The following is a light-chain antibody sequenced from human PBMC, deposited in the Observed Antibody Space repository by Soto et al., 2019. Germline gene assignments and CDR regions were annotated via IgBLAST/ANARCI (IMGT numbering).Light chain of an antibody. CDR3: CSYAGSSKGV. CDR1: SSDVGSYNL. Sequence: QSALTQPASVSGSPGQSITISCTGTSSDVGSYNLVSWYQQHPGEAPKLMIYEGSKRPSGVSNRFSGSKSGNTASLTISGLQAEDEADYYCCSYAGSSKGVFGTGTKLTVL. V-gene: IGLV2-23*01. CDR2: EGS. J-gene: IGLJ1*01.